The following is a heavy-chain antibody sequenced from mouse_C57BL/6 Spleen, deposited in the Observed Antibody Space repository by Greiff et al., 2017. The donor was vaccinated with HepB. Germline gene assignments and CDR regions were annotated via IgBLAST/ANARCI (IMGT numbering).Heavy chain of an antibody. CDR2: IYPGDGDT. CDR3: ARSDSLDAMDY. Sequence: QVQLKQSGPELVKPGASVKISCKASGYAFSSSWMNWVNQRPGKGLEWIGRIYPGDGDTNYNGKFKGKATLTADKSSSTAYMQLSSLTSEDSAVYFCARSDSLDAMDYWGQGTSVTVSS. V-gene: IGHV1-82*01. CDR1: GYAFSSSW. J-gene: IGHJ4*01.